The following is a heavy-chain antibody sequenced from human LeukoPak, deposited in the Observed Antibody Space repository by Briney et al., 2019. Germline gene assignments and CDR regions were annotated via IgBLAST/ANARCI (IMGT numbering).Heavy chain of an antibody. V-gene: IGHV1-69*05. J-gene: IGHJ5*02. CDR3: ARDNYAGANWFDP. Sequence: SVKVSCKASGGTFSSYAISWVRQAPGQGLEWMGGIIPIFGTANYAQKFQGRVTITTDESTSTAYMELSSLRSEDTAVYYCARDNYAGANWFDPWGQGTLVTVSS. D-gene: IGHD1-7*01. CDR1: GGTFSSYA. CDR2: IIPIFGTA.